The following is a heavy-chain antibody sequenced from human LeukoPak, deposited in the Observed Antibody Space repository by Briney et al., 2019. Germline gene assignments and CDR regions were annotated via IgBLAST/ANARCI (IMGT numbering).Heavy chain of an antibody. Sequence: PPETLSPTCTVSGGSISSYYWSWIRQPPGKGLEWIGYIYYSGSTNYNPSLKSRVTISVDTSKNQFSLKLSSVTAADTAVYYCARVPYGGKRYMDVWGKGTTVTVSS. D-gene: IGHD4-23*01. V-gene: IGHV4-59*01. CDR3: ARVPYGGKRYMDV. J-gene: IGHJ6*03. CDR1: GGSISSYY. CDR2: IYYSGST.